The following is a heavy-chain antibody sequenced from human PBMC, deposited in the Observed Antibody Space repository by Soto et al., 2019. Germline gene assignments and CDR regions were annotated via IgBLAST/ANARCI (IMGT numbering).Heavy chain of an antibody. J-gene: IGHJ5*02. CDR2: IYYSGST. CDR1: GGSISSGGYT. Sequence: SETLSLTCAVSGGSISSGGYTWSWIRQPPGKGLEWIGYIYYSGSTNYNPSLKSQVTISVDTSKNQVILTMTYMEPVDTAAYYCAHRVPYSSYWDVGWFDTWGQGTLVTVSS. V-gene: IGHV4-61*08. D-gene: IGHD2-21*01. CDR3: AHRVPYSSYWDVGWFDT.